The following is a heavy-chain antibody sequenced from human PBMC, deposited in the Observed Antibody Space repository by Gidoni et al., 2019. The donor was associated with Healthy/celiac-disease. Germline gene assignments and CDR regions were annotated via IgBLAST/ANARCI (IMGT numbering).Heavy chain of an antibody. Sequence: EVQLVESGGGLVKPGGSLRLSWAASGFTFSSYSMNWVRQAPGKGLEWVSSISSSSSYIYYADSVKGRFTISRDNAKNSLYLQMNSLRAEDTAVYYCARLRRQGRAFDIWGQGTMVTVSS. CDR1: GFTFSSYS. V-gene: IGHV3-21*01. J-gene: IGHJ3*02. CDR2: ISSSSSYI. CDR3: ARLRRQGRAFDI. D-gene: IGHD4-17*01.